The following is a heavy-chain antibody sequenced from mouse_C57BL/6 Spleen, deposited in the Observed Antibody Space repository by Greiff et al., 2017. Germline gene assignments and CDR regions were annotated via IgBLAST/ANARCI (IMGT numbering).Heavy chain of an antibody. CDR3: ARPSLYGSIYYAMDY. CDR1: GYTFTSYW. V-gene: IGHV1-61*01. Sequence: QVQLQQPGAELVRPGSSVKLSCKASGYTFTSYWMDWVKQRPGQGLEWIGNISPSDSETHYNQKFKDKATLTVDKSSSTAYMQLSSLTSEDSAVYYCARPSLYGSIYYAMDYWGQGTSVTVSS. CDR2: ISPSDSET. J-gene: IGHJ4*01. D-gene: IGHD1-1*01.